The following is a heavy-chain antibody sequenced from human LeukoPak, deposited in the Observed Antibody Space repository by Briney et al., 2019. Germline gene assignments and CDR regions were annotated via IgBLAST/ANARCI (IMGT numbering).Heavy chain of an antibody. J-gene: IGHJ4*02. Sequence: GGSLRLSCAASGFTFSSYSMNWVRQAPGKGLEWVSSISSSSSYIYYADSVKGRFTISRDNAKNSLYLQMNSLRAEDTAVYYCARGVYSGYAPDYWGQGTLVTVSS. CDR3: ARGVYSGYAPDY. CDR2: ISSSSSYI. CDR1: GFTFSSYS. D-gene: IGHD5-12*01. V-gene: IGHV3-21*01.